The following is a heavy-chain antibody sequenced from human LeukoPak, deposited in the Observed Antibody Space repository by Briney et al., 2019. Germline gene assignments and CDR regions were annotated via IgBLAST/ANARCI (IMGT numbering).Heavy chain of an antibody. CDR3: ARGLKGYGSGSYYIGHSLDY. CDR2: ISSSSSTI. CDR1: GFTFSSYS. Sequence: GGSLRLSCAASGFTFSSYSMNWVRQAPGKGLEWFSSISSSSSTIYYADSVKGRFTISRDNAKNSLYLQMNSLRAEDTAVYYCARGLKGYGSGSYYIGHSLDYWGQGTLVTVSS. V-gene: IGHV3-48*01. J-gene: IGHJ4*02. D-gene: IGHD3-10*01.